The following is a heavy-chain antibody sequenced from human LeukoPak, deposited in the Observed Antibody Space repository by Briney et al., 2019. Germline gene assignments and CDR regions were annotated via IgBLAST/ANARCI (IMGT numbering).Heavy chain of an antibody. D-gene: IGHD6-13*01. V-gene: IGHV4-34*01. J-gene: IGHJ4*02. CDR3: ARGRYLTTLGGAAAGFLDY. Sequence: GSLRLSCAASGFTFSDYYMSWIRQSPGKGLEWVGEINHSGNTNYNPSLKSRVTMSVDTSQRQFSLRLTSVRAADTAVYYCARGRYLTTLGGAAAGFLDYWGQGTVVTVSS. CDR2: INHSGNT. CDR1: GFTFSDYY.